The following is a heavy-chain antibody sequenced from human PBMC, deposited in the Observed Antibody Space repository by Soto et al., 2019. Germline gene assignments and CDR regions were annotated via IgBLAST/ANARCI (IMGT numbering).Heavy chain of an antibody. Sequence: QVQLVESGGGVVQPGRSLRLSCAASGFTFSSYGMHWVRQAPGKGLAWVAVISYDGSNKYYADSVKGRFTISRDNSKNTLYLQMNTLGAEDTAVYYCAKDRDSSLPFWGQGTLVTVSS. CDR2: ISYDGSNK. J-gene: IGHJ4*02. V-gene: IGHV3-30*18. CDR3: AKDRDSSLPF. CDR1: GFTFSSYG. D-gene: IGHD6-13*01.